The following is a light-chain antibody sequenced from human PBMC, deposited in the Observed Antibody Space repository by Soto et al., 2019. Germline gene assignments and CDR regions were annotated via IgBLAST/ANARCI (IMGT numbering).Light chain of an antibody. CDR1: SSDVGAYNY. V-gene: IGLV2-14*01. Sequence: QSSLTQPASVSGSPGQSITISCTGTSSDVGAYNYVSWYQQYPGKAPKLMIYDVSNRPSGVSNRFSGSKSGNTASLTISGLQAEDEADYYCSSYTSTSTPHVFGTGTKVTVL. CDR3: SSYTSTSTPHV. CDR2: DVS. J-gene: IGLJ1*01.